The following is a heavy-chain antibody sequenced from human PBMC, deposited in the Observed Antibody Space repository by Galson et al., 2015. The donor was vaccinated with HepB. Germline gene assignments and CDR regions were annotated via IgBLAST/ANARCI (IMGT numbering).Heavy chain of an antibody. D-gene: IGHD4-17*01. CDR3: TTAWDTGGTVTTTLGGY. CDR1: GFPFSVYA. J-gene: IGHJ4*02. Sequence: SLRLSCAGSGFPFSVYAMGWFRLAPGKGLEWVGFIRTKTYGGTTDYAAPVNGRFTISRDDSKNTLYLQMNSLKTEDTAVYYCTTAWDTGGTVTTTLGGYWGQGTLVTVSS. CDR2: IRTKTYGGTT. V-gene: IGHV3-15*01.